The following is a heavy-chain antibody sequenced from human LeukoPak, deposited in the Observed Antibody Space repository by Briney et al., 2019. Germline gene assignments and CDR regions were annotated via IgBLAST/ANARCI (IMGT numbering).Heavy chain of an antibody. CDR2: MSPNSGDT. J-gene: IGHJ4*02. CDR3: VRTPPNWGFDY. V-gene: IGHV1-8*01. D-gene: IGHD7-27*01. CDR1: GYTFTIHD. Sequence: ASVKVSCKASGYTFTIHDINWVRQATGQGLEWMGWMSPNSGDTGYAQKFQGRVTMTSDSSISTAYMELSSLRSEDTAIYYCVRTPPNWGFDYWGQGTLVTVSS.